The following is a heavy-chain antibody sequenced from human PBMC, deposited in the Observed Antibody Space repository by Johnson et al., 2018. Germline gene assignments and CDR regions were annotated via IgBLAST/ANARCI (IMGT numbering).Heavy chain of an antibody. CDR2: ISSSSSTI. CDR1: GFTFSSYS. Sequence: VQLVQSGGGLVQPGGSLRLSCAASGFTFSSYSMNWVRQAPGKGLEWVSYISSSSSTIYYADSVKGRFTISRDNAKNSLYLQMNSLRDEDTAVYYCARDSELIVVLPAAFYYYYGMDVWGQGTTVTVSS. D-gene: IGHD2-2*01. CDR3: ARDSELIVVLPAAFYYYYGMDV. V-gene: IGHV3-48*02. J-gene: IGHJ6*02.